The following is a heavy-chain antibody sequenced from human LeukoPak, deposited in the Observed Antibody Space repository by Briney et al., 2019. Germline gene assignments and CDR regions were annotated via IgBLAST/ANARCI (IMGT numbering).Heavy chain of an antibody. V-gene: IGHV1-8*01. CDR1: GYTFTSYD. Sequence: ASVKVSCKASGYTFTSYDINWVRQATGQGLEWMGWMNPNSGNTGYAQKFQGRVTMTRNTSISTAYMELSSLRSEDTAVYYCARQTVATRGSDYWGQGTLVTVSS. D-gene: IGHD5-12*01. CDR2: MNPNSGNT. J-gene: IGHJ4*02. CDR3: ARQTVATRGSDY.